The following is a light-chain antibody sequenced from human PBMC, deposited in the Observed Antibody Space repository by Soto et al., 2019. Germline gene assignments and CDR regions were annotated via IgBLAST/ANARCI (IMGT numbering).Light chain of an antibody. Sequence: DIQMTQSPATLSASVGDRVTITCRASQSISNWLAWYQQKPGKAPKLLIYKASSLESGVPSRFSGSGSGTEFTLTISGLQPDDFATYYCQQYNSSFGQGTKVDI. CDR2: KAS. CDR3: QQYNSS. CDR1: QSISNW. V-gene: IGKV1-5*03. J-gene: IGKJ2*01.